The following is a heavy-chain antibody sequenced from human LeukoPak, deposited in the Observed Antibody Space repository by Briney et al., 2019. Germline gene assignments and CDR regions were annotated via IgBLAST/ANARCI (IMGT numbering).Heavy chain of an antibody. CDR1: GFTFGDFA. CDR3: GDLGDYRVG. D-gene: IGHD4-17*01. V-gene: IGHV3-15*01. J-gene: IGHJ4*02. CDR2: IKSKTDGGTT. Sequence: PGGSLRLSCKTSGFTFGDFAVGWVRQAPGKGLEWVGRIKSKTDGGTTEYAAPVKGRFTISRDDSKSTLYLQMNSLKLEDTAVYFCGDLGDYRVGWGQGTLVTVSS.